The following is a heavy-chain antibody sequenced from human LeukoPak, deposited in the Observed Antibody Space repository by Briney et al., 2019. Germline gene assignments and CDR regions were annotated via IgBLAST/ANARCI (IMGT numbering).Heavy chain of an antibody. D-gene: IGHD6-19*01. Sequence: PGGSLRLSCAASGFTVTSNYMSWVRQAPGKGLEWVSVIYSGGSTYYADSVKGRFTISRDKSKNTLYLQMNSLRAEDTAVYYCARDFPGIGVAGTRPLDYWGQGTLVTVSS. V-gene: IGHV3-53*01. J-gene: IGHJ4*02. CDR2: IYSGGST. CDR3: ARDFPGIGVAGTRPLDY. CDR1: GFTVTSNY.